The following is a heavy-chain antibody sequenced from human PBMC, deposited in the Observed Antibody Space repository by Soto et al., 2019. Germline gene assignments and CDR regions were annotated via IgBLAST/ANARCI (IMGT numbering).Heavy chain of an antibody. Sequence: PSETLSLTCAVSGGSISSSNWWSWVRQPPGKGLEWIGEIYHSGSTNYNPSLKSRVTITVDKSKNKFSLKLSSVTAADTAVYYFASVLRSITMVRGVQPNYYYYGMDVWGQGTTVT. J-gene: IGHJ6*02. CDR2: IYHSGST. D-gene: IGHD3-10*01. V-gene: IGHV4-4*02. CDR1: GGSISSSNW. CDR3: ASVLRSITMVRGVQPNYYYYGMDV.